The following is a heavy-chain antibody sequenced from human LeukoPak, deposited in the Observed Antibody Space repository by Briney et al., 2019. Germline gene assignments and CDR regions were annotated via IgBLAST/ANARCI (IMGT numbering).Heavy chain of an antibody. Sequence: SATLSLTCTVSGGSISSYYWSWIRQPPGKGLEWIGYIYYSGSTNYNPSLKSRVTISVDTSKNQFSLKLSSVTAADTAVYYCARGLGYCSGGSCYGNDAFDIWGQGTMVTVSS. CDR2: IYYSGST. D-gene: IGHD2-15*01. CDR1: GGSISSYY. J-gene: IGHJ3*02. V-gene: IGHV4-59*01. CDR3: ARGLGYCSGGSCYGNDAFDI.